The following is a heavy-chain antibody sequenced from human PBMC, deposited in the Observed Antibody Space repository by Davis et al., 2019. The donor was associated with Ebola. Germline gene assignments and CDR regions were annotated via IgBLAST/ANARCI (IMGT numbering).Heavy chain of an antibody. CDR1: AASFSRYY. D-gene: IGHD2-2*01. CDR3: ARETSYVQGY. Sequence: PSETLSLTCAVYAASFSRYYWSWIRQPPGKGLEWIGEINHSGSTNYNPSLKSRVTISVDTSKNQFSLKLSSVTAADTAVYYCARETSYVQGYWGQGTLVNVSS. V-gene: IGHV4-34*01. J-gene: IGHJ4*02. CDR2: INHSGST.